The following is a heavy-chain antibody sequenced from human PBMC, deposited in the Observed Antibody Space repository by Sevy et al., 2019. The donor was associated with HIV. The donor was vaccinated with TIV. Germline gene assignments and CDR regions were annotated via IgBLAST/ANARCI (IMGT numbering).Heavy chain of an antibody. V-gene: IGHV1-2*06. J-gene: IGHJ4*02. Sequence: ASVKVSCKASGYTFTGYYMHWVRQAPGQGLEWMGRINPNSGGTNYAQKFQGMVTMTRDTSISTAYMELSRLRSDDTTVYYCARQGPNDSSGYYYVGYWGQGTLVTVSS. CDR3: ARQGPNDSSGYYYVGY. CDR1: GYTFTGYY. CDR2: INPNSGGT. D-gene: IGHD3-22*01.